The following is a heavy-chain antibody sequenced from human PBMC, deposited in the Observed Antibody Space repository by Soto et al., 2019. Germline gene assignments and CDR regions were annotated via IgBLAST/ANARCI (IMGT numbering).Heavy chain of an antibody. J-gene: IGHJ5*02. D-gene: IGHD3-10*01. Sequence: ASVKVSCKASGYIFSNYAIHWVRQAPGQRLEWMGWINAGKGDTIYSQKFQDRISINRDTSASTAYMEMGRLRPEDTAMYYCAISPMNRGVLGALDPCGQGTLVTVSS. CDR1: GYIFSNYA. CDR3: AISPMNRGVLGALDP. CDR2: INAGKGDT. V-gene: IGHV1-3*01.